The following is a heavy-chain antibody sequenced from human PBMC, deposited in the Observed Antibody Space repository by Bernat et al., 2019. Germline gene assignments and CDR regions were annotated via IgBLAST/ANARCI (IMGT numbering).Heavy chain of an antibody. CDR3: ARNAPEYCGGDCYSDY. Sequence: QVQLVQSGAEVKKPGSSVKVSCKASGGTFSSYAISWVRQAPGQGLEWMGGIIPIFGTANYAQKFQGRVTITADESTSTAYMEPSSLRSEDTAVYYCARNAPEYCGGDCYSDYWGQGTLVTVSS. J-gene: IGHJ4*02. D-gene: IGHD2-21*02. V-gene: IGHV1-69*01. CDR2: IIPIFGTA. CDR1: GGTFSSYA.